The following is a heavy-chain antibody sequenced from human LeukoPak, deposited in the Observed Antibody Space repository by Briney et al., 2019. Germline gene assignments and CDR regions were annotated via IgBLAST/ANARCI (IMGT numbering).Heavy chain of an antibody. J-gene: IGHJ3*02. Sequence: SETLSLTCAVYGGSFSGYYWSWIRQPPGKGLEWIGEINHSGSTNYNPSLKSRVTISVDTSKNQFSLKLSSVTAADTAVYYCARGGDSSGDDAFDIWGQGTMVTVSS. CDR3: ARGGDSSGDDAFDI. CDR1: GGSFSGYY. D-gene: IGHD3-22*01. CDR2: INHSGST. V-gene: IGHV4-34*01.